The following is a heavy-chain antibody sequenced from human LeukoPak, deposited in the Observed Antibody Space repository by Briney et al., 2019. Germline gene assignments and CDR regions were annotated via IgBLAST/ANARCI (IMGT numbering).Heavy chain of an antibody. D-gene: IGHD6-19*01. Sequence: SVKVSCKASGYTFIDYYMHWVRQAPGQGLEWMGGIIPIFGTANYAQKFQGRVTITADESTSTAYMELSSLRSEDTAVYYCARLCIAVAGTHFDYWGQGTLVTVSS. CDR2: IIPIFGTA. J-gene: IGHJ4*02. V-gene: IGHV1-69*13. CDR3: ARLCIAVAGTHFDY. CDR1: GYTFIDYY.